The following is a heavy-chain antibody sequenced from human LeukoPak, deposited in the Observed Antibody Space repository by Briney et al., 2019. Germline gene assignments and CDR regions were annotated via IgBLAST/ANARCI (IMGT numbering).Heavy chain of an antibody. V-gene: IGHV3-30-3*01. Sequence: GRALSLSCAASGXTFSSYAMHWVRQAPAKGLEWVVVISYDGGNKYFADSVKGRFTMSRDNSQNTLYLQMHSLRAEDTAVYYCARYYDSIHAFDIWGQGTMVSVSS. J-gene: IGHJ3*02. CDR1: GXTFSSYA. D-gene: IGHD5-12*01. CDR2: ISYDGGNK. CDR3: ARYYDSIHAFDI.